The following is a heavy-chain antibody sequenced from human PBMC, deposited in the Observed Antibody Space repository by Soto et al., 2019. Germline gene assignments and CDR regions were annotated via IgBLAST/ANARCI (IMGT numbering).Heavy chain of an antibody. CDR3: ARANGDYAVDY. V-gene: IGHV4-59*01. CDR1: GGSISSYY. CDR2: IYYSGST. Sequence: PSETLSLTCTVSGGSISSYYWSWIRQPPGKGLEWIGYIYYSGSTNYNPSPKSRVTISVDTSKNQFSLKLSSVTAADTAVYYCARANGDYAVDYWGQGTLVTVSS. J-gene: IGHJ4*02. D-gene: IGHD4-17*01.